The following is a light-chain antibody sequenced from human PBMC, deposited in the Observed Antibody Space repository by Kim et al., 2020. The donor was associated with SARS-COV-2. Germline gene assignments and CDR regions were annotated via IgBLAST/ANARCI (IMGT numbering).Light chain of an antibody. Sequence: SYELTQPPSVSVSPGQTARITCSGDKLGDKYAFWYQQKPGQSPVLVLFQHDKRPSGISQRFSGSNPGNTAILTISGTRTIDEADYYCQAWDSSAAVFGGGTQLTVL. V-gene: IGLV3-1*01. CDR1: KLGDKY. CDR2: QHD. J-gene: IGLJ2*01. CDR3: QAWDSSAAV.